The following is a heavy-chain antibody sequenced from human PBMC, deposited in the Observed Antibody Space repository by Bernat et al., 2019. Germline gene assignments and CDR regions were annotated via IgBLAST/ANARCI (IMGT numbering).Heavy chain of an antibody. J-gene: IGHJ4*02. V-gene: IGHV4-39*01. CDR3: ARHDYSRLVDY. D-gene: IGHD6-13*01. CDR2: IYYSGST. CDR1: GGSISSSSYY. Sequence: QLQLQESGPGLVKPSETLSLTCTVSGGSISSSSYYWGWIRQPPGKGLEWIGNIYYSGSTYYNPSLKSRVTISVDTSKNQFSLKLSSVTAADTAVYYCARHDYSRLVDYWGQGTLVTVSS.